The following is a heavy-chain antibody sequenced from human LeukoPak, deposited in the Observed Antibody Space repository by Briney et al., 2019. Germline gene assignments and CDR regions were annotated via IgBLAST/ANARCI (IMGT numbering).Heavy chain of an antibody. CDR3: AKQSGGSGTYYYY. V-gene: IGHV3-23*01. Sequence: GGSLRLSCAASGFTFSSYAMTWVRQAPGKGLEWVSAIGGSGGSTYYADSVKGRFTISGDNSKNTLYLQMYSLRAEDTAVYYCAKQSGGSGTYYYYWGQGTLVTVSS. CDR2: IGGSGGST. J-gene: IGHJ4*02. D-gene: IGHD3-10*01. CDR1: GFTFSSYA.